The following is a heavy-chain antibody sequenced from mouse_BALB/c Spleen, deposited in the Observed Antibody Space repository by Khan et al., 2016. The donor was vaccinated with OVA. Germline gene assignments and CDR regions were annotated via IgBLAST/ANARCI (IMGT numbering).Heavy chain of an antibody. CDR1: AYTFTSYW. CDR3: ARSDYGNYLAY. J-gene: IGHJ3*01. D-gene: IGHD2-1*01. Sequence: QVQLKESGAELEKPGASVKLSCKASAYTFTSYWMHWVKQRPGQGLEWIGEIDPSDSYTNYNRDFKGKATLTVDTSSSTAYMQLSSLTSEDSSVYYCARSDYGNYLAYWGQGTLVTVSA. CDR2: IDPSDSYT. V-gene: IGHV1-69*02.